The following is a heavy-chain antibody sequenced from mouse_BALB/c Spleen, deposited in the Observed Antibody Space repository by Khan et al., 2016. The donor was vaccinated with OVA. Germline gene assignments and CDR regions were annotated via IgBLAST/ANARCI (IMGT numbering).Heavy chain of an antibody. CDR3: ARRGYGNYWFAY. CDR1: GFNIKDYY. Sequence: EVKLQESGAELVRPGALVKLSCKASGFNIKDYYMLWVKQRPEQGLEWIGWIDPENGNTIYDPKFQDKASITADTSSNTAYLQLSSLTSEDTAVYYCARRGYGNYWFAYWGQGTLVTVSA. V-gene: IGHV14-1*02. J-gene: IGHJ3*01. CDR2: IDPENGNT. D-gene: IGHD2-1*01.